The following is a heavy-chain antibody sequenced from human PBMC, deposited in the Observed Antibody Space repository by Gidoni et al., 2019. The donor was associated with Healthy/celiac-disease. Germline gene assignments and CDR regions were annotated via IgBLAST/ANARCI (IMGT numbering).Heavy chain of an antibody. CDR1: GFTVSSNY. Sequence: EVQLVESGGGLIQPGGSLRLSCAASGFTVSSNYMHWVRQAPGKGLELVSVIYSRVSTYYADSVKGRFTISRDNSKNTLYLQMNSLRAEDTAVYYCARVGGGNYYYGMDVWGQGTTVTVSS. V-gene: IGHV3-53*01. D-gene: IGHD3-10*01. J-gene: IGHJ6*02. CDR3: ARVGGGNYYYGMDV. CDR2: IYSRVST.